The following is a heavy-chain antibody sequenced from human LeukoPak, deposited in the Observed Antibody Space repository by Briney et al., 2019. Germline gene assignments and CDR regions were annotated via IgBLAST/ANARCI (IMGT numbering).Heavy chain of an antibody. CDR2: INPNGGGT. D-gene: IGHD6-13*01. CDR1: GYTFTGYY. V-gene: IGHV1-2*02. Sequence: ASVKVSCKASGYTFTGYYMHWVRQAPGQGLEWMGWINPNGGGTNYAQKFQGRVTMTRDTSISTAYMELSRLRSDDTAVYYCARVVGYSSSWSRFDYWGQGTLVTVSS. J-gene: IGHJ4*02. CDR3: ARVVGYSSSWSRFDY.